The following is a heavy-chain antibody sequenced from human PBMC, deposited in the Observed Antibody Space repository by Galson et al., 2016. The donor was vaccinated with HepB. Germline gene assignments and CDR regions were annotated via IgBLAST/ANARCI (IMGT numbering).Heavy chain of an antibody. J-gene: IGHJ4*02. CDR3: AREHPGIAAAILDY. CDR2: TSSDERVK. V-gene: IGHV3-30*04. D-gene: IGHD6-25*01. CDR1: GFTFRSYV. Sequence: SLRLSCAASGFTFRSYVTHWVRHPPGKGLEWVAVTSSDERVKFYADSVKGRFTISRDNSKNTLYLQLNSLRAEDTAVYYCAREHPGIAAAILDYWGQGTLVTVST.